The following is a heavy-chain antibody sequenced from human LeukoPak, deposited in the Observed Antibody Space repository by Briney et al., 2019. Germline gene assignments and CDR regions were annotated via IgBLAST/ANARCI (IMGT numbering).Heavy chain of an antibody. J-gene: IGHJ3*02. CDR3: ARDSEEQQLPTLDAFDI. CDR2: ISAYNGNT. D-gene: IGHD6-13*01. Sequence: ASVKVSCKASGYTFTSYGISWVRQAPGQGLEWMGWISAYNGNTNYAQKLQGRVTMTTDTSTSTAYMELRSLRSDDTAVYYCARDSEEQQLPTLDAFDIWGQGTMVTVSS. CDR1: GYTFTSYG. V-gene: IGHV1-18*01.